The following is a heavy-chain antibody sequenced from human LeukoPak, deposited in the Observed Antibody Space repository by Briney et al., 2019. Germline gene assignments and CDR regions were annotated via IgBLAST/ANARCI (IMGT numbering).Heavy chain of an antibody. V-gene: IGHV3-23*01. CDR2: ISGSGGST. CDR3: AKVTQYQLLYEYSSGWYFDY. J-gene: IGHJ4*02. D-gene: IGHD2-2*02. Sequence: PGGSLRPSCAASGFTFSSYAMSWVRQAPGKGLEWVSAISGSGGSTYYADSVKGRFTISRDNSKNTLYLQMNSLRAEDTAVYYCAKVTQYQLLYEYSSGWYFDYWGQGTLVTVSS. CDR1: GFTFSSYA.